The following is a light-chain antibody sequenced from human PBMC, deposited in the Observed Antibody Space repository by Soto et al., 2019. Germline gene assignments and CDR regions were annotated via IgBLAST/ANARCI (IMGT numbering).Light chain of an antibody. CDR3: YSYTTSSTYV. CDR2: HVS. Sequence: QSALTQPASVSGSPGQSITISCTGTSSDVGGYNYVSWYQQHPAKVPKLMIYHVSNQPSGVSDRFSGSKSGNTASLTISGLQAEDEADYYCYSYTTSSTYVFGTGTKLTVL. J-gene: IGLJ1*01. CDR1: SSDVGGYNY. V-gene: IGLV2-14*01.